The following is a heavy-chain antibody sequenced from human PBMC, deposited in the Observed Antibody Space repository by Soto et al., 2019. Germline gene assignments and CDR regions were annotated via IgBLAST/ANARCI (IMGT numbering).Heavy chain of an antibody. CDR3: ARATVGYCSSTSWYIHYYGMDV. J-gene: IGHJ6*02. V-gene: IGHV1-18*04. Sequence: QVQLVQSGAEVKKPGASVKVSCKASGYTFTSYGISWVRQAPGQGLEWMGWISAYNGNTNYAQKLQGRVTMTTDTSTSTAYMELRSLRSDDTAVYYCARATVGYCSSTSWYIHYYGMDVWGQGTTVTVSS. CDR1: GYTFTSYG. D-gene: IGHD2-2*02. CDR2: ISAYNGNT.